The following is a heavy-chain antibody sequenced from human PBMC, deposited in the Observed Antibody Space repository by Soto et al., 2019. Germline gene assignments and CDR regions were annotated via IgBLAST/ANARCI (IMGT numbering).Heavy chain of an antibody. Sequence: EVQLVESGGGLVQRGGSLRLSCEASGFTLNDYGMHWVRQVPGKGLVWVARINADGTSARYADSVKGRFTISRDNAKNTVYLLLNSRRAEDSAVYYCERGGRYNYGPRGRRVADFWGMGTLVTLSS. V-gene: IGHV3-74*01. CDR3: ERGGRYNYGPRGRRVADF. CDR2: INADGTSA. CDR1: GFTLNDYG. D-gene: IGHD5-18*01. J-gene: IGHJ4*02.